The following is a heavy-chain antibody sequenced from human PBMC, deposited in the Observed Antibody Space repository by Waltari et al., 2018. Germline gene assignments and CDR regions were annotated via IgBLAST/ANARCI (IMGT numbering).Heavy chain of an antibody. J-gene: IGHJ6*02. D-gene: IGHD2-21*02. CDR1: GGSFSGYY. CDR2: INHSGST. Sequence: QVQLQQSGAGLLKPSETLSLTCAVYGGSFSGYYWSWIRQPPGKGREWIGEINHSGSTNYNPSLKSRVTISVDTYKNQFSLKLSSVTAADTAVYYCARGEVVVTAYYYYYYDMDVWGQGTTVTVSS. V-gene: IGHV4-34*01. CDR3: ARGEVVVTAYYYYYYDMDV.